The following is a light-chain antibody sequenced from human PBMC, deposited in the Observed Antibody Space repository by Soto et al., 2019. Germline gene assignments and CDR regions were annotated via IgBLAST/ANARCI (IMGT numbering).Light chain of an antibody. CDR3: QQRRSWPLT. CDR2: DGS. V-gene: IGKV3-11*01. Sequence: EIVLTQSPATLSLSPGERATLSCRASQSISSYLAWYQQKHGQAPRLLIYDGSNRATGIPARFSGSGSETDFTLTISSLEPEDFASYYCQQRRSWPLTFGGGTKVDIK. CDR1: QSISSY. J-gene: IGKJ4*01.